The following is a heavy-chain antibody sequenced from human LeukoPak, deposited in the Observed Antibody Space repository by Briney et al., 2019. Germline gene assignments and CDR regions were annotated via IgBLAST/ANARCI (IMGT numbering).Heavy chain of an antibody. CDR2: IYYSGST. V-gene: IGHV4-59*01. Sequence: SETLSLTCTVSGGSISSYYWSWTRQPPGKGLEWIGYIYYSGSTTYNPSLKSRVTISVDTSKNQFSLQLSSVTAADTAVYYCASLEGILYYFNYWGQGALVTVSS. CDR3: ASLEGILYYFNY. D-gene: IGHD2/OR15-2a*01. J-gene: IGHJ4*02. CDR1: GGSISSYY.